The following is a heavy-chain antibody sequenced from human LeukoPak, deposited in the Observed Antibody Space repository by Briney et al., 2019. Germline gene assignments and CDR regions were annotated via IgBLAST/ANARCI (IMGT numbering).Heavy chain of an antibody. CDR1: GFTFSSYG. CDR3: ARKNPYGSGSYYAHLDY. J-gene: IGHJ4*02. D-gene: IGHD3-10*01. V-gene: IGHV3-7*01. CDR2: IKQDGSEK. Sequence: PGGSLRLSCAASGFTFSSYGMHWVRQAPGKGLEWVANIKQDGSEKYYVDSVKGRFTISRDNAKNSLYLQMSSLRAEDTAVYYCARKNPYGSGSYYAHLDYWGQGTLVTVSS.